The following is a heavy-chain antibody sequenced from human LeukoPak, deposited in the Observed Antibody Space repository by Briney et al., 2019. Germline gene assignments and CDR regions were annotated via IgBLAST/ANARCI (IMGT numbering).Heavy chain of an antibody. CDR2: IRYDGSNK. J-gene: IGHJ4*02. Sequence: GGSLRLSCAASGFTFSSYGVHWVRQAPGKGLEWVAFIRYDGSNKKYADSLKGRFTISRDNSKNTLYLQMNSLRAEDTAVYYCAAGSSWIFDYWGQGTLVTVSS. V-gene: IGHV3-30*02. D-gene: IGHD6-13*01. CDR1: GFTFSSYG. CDR3: AAGSSWIFDY.